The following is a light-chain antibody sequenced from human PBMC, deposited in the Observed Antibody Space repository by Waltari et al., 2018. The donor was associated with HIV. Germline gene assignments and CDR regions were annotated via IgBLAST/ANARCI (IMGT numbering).Light chain of an antibody. Sequence: QSALTQPPSASGPPGQSVTIPCTGPPRDLGRYDFVSWYQLQPDKAPKLIIYEVTKRPSGVPDRFSGSKSDNTASLTVSGLQTDDEADYYCSSYAANNSFVLFGGGTRLTVL. J-gene: IGLJ2*01. V-gene: IGLV2-8*01. CDR2: EVT. CDR3: SSYAANNSFVL. CDR1: PRDLGRYDF.